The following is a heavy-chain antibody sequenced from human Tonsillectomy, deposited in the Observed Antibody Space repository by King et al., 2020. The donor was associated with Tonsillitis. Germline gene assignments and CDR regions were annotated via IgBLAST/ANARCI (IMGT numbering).Heavy chain of an antibody. J-gene: IGHJ6*02. CDR2: IKSKTDGGTT. CDR3: TTDRLTPGLSEYSRSSRYSNHYHYGMDV. V-gene: IGHV3-15*01. Sequence: VQLVESGGGLVKRGGSLRLSCAASGFTFSNAWMSWVRQAPGKGLEWVGRIKSKTDGGTTDYAAPVKGRFTISRDDSKNTLSLQMNSLKTEDTAVYYCTTDRLTPGLSEYSRSSRYSNHYHYGMDVWGQGTTVTVSS. CDR1: GFTFSNAW. D-gene: IGHD6-6*01.